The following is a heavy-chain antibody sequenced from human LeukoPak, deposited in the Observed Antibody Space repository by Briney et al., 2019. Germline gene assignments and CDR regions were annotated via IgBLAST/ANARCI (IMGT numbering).Heavy chain of an antibody. CDR3: ARRCSSTSCLQY. CDR1: GFTFSSYS. Sequence: GGSLRLSCAASGFTFSSYSMNWVRQAPGKGLEWVSYITSSGRTIHYADSVKGRFTISRDNSRNSLSLQMNSLRAEDTAVYYCARRCSSTSCLQYWGQGALVTVSS. D-gene: IGHD2-2*01. J-gene: IGHJ4*02. V-gene: IGHV3-48*04. CDR2: ITSSGRTI.